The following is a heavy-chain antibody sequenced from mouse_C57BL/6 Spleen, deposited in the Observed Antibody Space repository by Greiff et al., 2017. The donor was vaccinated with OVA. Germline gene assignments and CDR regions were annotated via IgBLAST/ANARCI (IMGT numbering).Heavy chain of an antibody. J-gene: IGHJ2*01. CDR3: ARREYDYDGDYFDY. CDR2: IYPGDGDT. Sequence: VQLQQSGPELVKPGASVKISCKASGYAFSSSWMNWVKQRPGKGLEWIGRIYPGDGDTNYNGKFKGKATLTADKSSSTAYMQLSSLTSEDSAVYFCARREYDYDGDYFDYWGQGTTLTVSS. V-gene: IGHV1-82*01. D-gene: IGHD2-4*01. CDR1: GYAFSSSW.